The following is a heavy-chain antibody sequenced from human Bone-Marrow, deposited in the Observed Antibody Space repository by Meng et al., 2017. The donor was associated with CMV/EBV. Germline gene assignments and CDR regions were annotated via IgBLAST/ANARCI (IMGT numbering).Heavy chain of an antibody. J-gene: IGHJ4*02. CDR2: IYYSGST. D-gene: IGHD3-10*01. Sequence: GSLRLSCTVSGGSINSSNYYWGWIRQPPGKGLEWIGTIYYSGSTSYNPSLKSRVTISVDTSKNQFSLKLSSVTAADTAVYYCARGAVRGVMPDYWGQGTLVTVAS. CDR3: ARGAVRGVMPDY. V-gene: IGHV4-39*01. CDR1: GGSINSSNYY.